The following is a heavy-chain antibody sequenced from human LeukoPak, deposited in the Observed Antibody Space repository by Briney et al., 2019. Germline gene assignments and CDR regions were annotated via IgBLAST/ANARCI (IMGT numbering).Heavy chain of an antibody. D-gene: IGHD6-19*01. Sequence: GRSLRLSCAASGFTFDDYAMHWVRQAPGKGLEWVSGISWNSGSIGYADSVKGRFTISRDNAKNSLYLQMNSLRAEDTALYYCAKDMGEWLVLGNAFDIWGQGTMVTVSS. CDR1: GFTFDDYA. V-gene: IGHV3-9*01. CDR2: ISWNSGSI. CDR3: AKDMGEWLVLGNAFDI. J-gene: IGHJ3*02.